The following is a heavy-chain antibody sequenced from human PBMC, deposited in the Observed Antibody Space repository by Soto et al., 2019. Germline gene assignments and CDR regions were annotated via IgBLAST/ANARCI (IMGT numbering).Heavy chain of an antibody. D-gene: IGHD1-26*01. CDR2: ISGSGGST. CDR1: GFTFSSYA. Sequence: EVQLLESGGGLVQPGGSLRLSCAASGFTFSSYAMSWVRQAPGKGLEWVSAISGSGGSTYYADSVKGRFTISRDNSNNTLYLQMNSLRAEDTAVYYCAKDHGRGCYFDYWGQGTLVTVSS. V-gene: IGHV3-23*01. J-gene: IGHJ4*02. CDR3: AKDHGRGCYFDY.